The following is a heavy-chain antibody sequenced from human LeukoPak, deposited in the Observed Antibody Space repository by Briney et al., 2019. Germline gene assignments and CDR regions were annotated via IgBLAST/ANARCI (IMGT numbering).Heavy chain of an antibody. Sequence: SETLSLTCTVSGGSISSGSYYWSWIRQPAGKGLEWIGRIYTSGSTNYNPSLKSRVTISVDTSKNQFSLKLSSVTAADTAVYYCARGTVAGHFDYWGQGTLATVSS. J-gene: IGHJ4*02. D-gene: IGHD6-19*01. CDR1: GGSISSGSYY. CDR2: IYTSGST. CDR3: ARGTVAGHFDY. V-gene: IGHV4-61*02.